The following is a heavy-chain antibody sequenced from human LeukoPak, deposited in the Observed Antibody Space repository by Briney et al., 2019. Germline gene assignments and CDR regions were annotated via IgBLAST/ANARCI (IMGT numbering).Heavy chain of an antibody. V-gene: IGHV1-69*02. J-gene: IGHJ4*02. D-gene: IGHD3-10*01. CDR2: IIPILGIA. CDR3: ARIGGSGSFEDY. Sequence: GSSVKVSCKASGGTFSSYTISWVRQAPGQGLEWMGGIIPILGIANYARKFQGRVTITADKSTSTAYMELSSLRSGDTAVYYCARIGGSGSFEDYWGEGTLVTVSS. CDR1: GGTFSSYT.